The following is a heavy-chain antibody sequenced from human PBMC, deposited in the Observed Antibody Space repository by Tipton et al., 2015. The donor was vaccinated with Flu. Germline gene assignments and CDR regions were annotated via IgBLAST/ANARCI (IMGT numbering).Heavy chain of an antibody. CDR2: ISVYNGNT. Sequence: QVQLVQSGAEVKKPGASVKVSCKASGYIFIKYGISWVRKAPGQGLEWMGWISVYNGNTNYAQNVQGRVTMTTDTSTSTAYMELRSLRSDDTAVFYCARDGDGMDVWGQGTTVTVAS. D-gene: IGHD2-21*01. J-gene: IGHJ6*02. CDR3: ARDGDGMDV. V-gene: IGHV1-18*01. CDR1: GYIFIKYG.